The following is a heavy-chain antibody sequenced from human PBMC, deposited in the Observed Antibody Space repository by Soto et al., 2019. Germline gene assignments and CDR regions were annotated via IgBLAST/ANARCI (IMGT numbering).Heavy chain of an antibody. CDR3: AREYRYCSGGSCYYFDY. CDR1: GYTFTGYY. J-gene: IGHJ4*02. CDR2: INPNSGGT. V-gene: IGHV1-2*04. D-gene: IGHD2-15*01. Sequence: ASVKVSCKASGYTFTGYYMHWVRQAPGQGLEWMGWINPNSGGTNYAQKFQGWVTMTRDTSISTAYMELSRLRSDGTAVYYCAREYRYCSGGSCYYFDYWGQGTLVTVSS.